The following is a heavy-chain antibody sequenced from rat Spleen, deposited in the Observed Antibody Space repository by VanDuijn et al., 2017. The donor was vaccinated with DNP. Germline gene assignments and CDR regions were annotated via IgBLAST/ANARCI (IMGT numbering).Heavy chain of an antibody. D-gene: IGHD4-3*01. CDR3: VRWNSGHFDY. CDR1: GFTFSAYY. J-gene: IGHJ2*01. V-gene: IGHV5-22*01. CDR2: IGSPAYAP. Sequence: EVQLVESGGGLVQPGRSLKLSCAASGFTFSAYYVAWVRQAPAKGLEWVAYIGSPAYAPYYGDSVKGRFTISRDNAKSTLYLQMNSCRSEDMATYYCVRWNSGHFDYWGQGVMVTVSS.